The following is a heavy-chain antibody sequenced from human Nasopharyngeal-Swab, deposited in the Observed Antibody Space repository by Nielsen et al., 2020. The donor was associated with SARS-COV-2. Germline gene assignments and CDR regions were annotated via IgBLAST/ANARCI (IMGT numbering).Heavy chain of an antibody. CDR3: VRSSSWYYFDY. J-gene: IGHJ4*02. D-gene: IGHD6-13*01. CDR2: IYYNGNT. CDR1: GASIAYSTFY. V-gene: IGHV4-39*01. Sequence: SETLSLTCTVSGASIAYSTFYWGWIRQPPGKGLEWLGNIYYNGNTYQNPSLESRLTISVDKSKNQFSLQLSSVTAADTAVYYCVRSSSWYYFDYWAQGTQVTVSS.